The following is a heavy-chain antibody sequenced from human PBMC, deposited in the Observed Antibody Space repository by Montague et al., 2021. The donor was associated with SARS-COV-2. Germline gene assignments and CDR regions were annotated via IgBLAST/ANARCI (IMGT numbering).Heavy chain of an antibody. CDR2: IYYSGST. CDR3: ARLNFHITIFEVASSRVFDY. J-gene: IGHJ4*02. CDR1: GGSISSSSNY. V-gene: IGHV4-39*01. D-gene: IGHD3-3*01. Sequence: SETLSLTCTVSGGSISSSSNYWGWIRQPPGKGLEWIGNIYYSGSTYYNPSLKSRVTISVDTSKNQFSLKLSSVTAADTAVYYCARLNFHITIFEVASSRVFDYWGQGTLVTVSS.